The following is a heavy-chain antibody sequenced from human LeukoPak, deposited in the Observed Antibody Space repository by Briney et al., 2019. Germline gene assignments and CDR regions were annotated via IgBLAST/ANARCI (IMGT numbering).Heavy chain of an antibody. J-gene: IGHJ4*02. V-gene: IGHV1-2*02. D-gene: IGHD6-6*01. Sequence: ASVKVSCKASGYTFTGYYMHWVRQAPGQGLEWMGWINPNSGGTNYAQKFQGRVTMTRDMSISTAYMELSRLRSDDTAVYYCAREGRLIAARPGVDYWGQGTLVTVSS. CDR2: INPNSGGT. CDR1: GYTFTGYY. CDR3: AREGRLIAARPGVDY.